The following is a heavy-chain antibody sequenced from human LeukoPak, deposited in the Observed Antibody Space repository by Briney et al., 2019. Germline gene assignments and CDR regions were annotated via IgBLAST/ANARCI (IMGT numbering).Heavy chain of an antibody. CDR2: ISSSSSYI. CDR1: GFTFSSYS. CDR3: AKDRTGTTYYDY. D-gene: IGHD1-7*01. Sequence: PGGSLRLSCAAFGFTFSSYSMNWVRQAPGKGLEWVSSISSSSSYIYYADSVKGRFTISRDNSKNTLYLQMNSLRAEDTAVYYCAKDRTGTTYYDYWGQGTLVTVSS. J-gene: IGHJ4*02. V-gene: IGHV3-21*04.